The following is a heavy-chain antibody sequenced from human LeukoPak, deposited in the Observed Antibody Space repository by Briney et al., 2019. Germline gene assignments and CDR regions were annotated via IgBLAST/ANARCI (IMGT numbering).Heavy chain of an antibody. V-gene: IGHV4-4*07. J-gene: IGHJ4*02. CDR1: ADSINSYY. Sequence: SETLSLTCTVSADSINSYYWGWVRQPAGRGLEWIGRIYTTGRADYDPSLQSRVTMSVDTSQKQFSLNLRSMTAADTAFYFCARHGYTASHFFLDYWSQGTLDSLSS. D-gene: IGHD5-18*01. CDR2: IYTTGRA. CDR3: ARHGYTASHFFLDY.